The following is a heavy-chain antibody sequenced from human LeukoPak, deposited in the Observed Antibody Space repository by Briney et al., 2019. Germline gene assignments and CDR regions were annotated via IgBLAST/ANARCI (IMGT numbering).Heavy chain of an antibody. CDR3: ARGGVGDPLDF. J-gene: IGHJ4*02. V-gene: IGHV1-69*13. CDR1: GGTFSSNA. D-gene: IGHD2-21*01. CDR2: IIPIFGAA. Sequence: SVKVSCKASGGTFSSNAITWVRQAPGQGLEWMGGIIPIFGAANYARKFQGRVTITADESTSTAYMELSSLRSEDTAVYYCARGGVGDPLDFWGQGTLVTVSS.